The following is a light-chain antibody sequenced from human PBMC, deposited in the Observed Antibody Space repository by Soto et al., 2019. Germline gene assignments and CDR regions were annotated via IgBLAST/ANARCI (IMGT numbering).Light chain of an antibody. CDR1: SSDVGGYNY. CDR3: SSYTSSSTPYV. J-gene: IGLJ1*01. CDR2: EVS. V-gene: IGLV2-14*01. Sequence: QSALTQPASVSGSPGQSMTISCTGTSSDVGGYNYVSWYQQHPGKAPKLMIYEVSNRPSGVSNRFSGSKSGNTASLTISGLQAEDEADYYCSSYTSSSTPYVFGTGTKPPS.